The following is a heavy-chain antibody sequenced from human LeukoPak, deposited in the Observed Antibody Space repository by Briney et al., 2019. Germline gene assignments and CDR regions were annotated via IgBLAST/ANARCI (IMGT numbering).Heavy chain of an antibody. V-gene: IGHV4-4*02. J-gene: IGHJ3*02. Sequence: PSETLSLTCAVSGGSISSSNWWSWVRQPPGKGLEWIGEIYHSGSTNYNPSLKSRVTLSVDKSKNQFSLKLSSVTAADTAVYYCARGTYCSSTSCYERGAFDIWGQGTMVTVSS. CDR3: ARGTYCSSTSCYERGAFDI. CDR1: GGSISSSNW. D-gene: IGHD2-2*01. CDR2: IYHSGST.